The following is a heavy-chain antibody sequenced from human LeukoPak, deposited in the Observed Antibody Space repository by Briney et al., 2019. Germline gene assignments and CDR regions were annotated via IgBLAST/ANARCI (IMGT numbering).Heavy chain of an antibody. CDR1: GFTFSRYW. CDR2: INGDGAST. D-gene: IGHD4-17*01. CDR3: ARYGDSGPFDD. J-gene: IGHJ4*02. Sequence: PGGSLRLSCAASGFTFSRYWMHWVRQAPGMGLVRVARINGDGASTDYAGSVKGRFTISRDNAKNTLYLQINSFRAEDTAVYYCARYGDSGPFDDWGQGTLVAVSS. V-gene: IGHV3-74*01.